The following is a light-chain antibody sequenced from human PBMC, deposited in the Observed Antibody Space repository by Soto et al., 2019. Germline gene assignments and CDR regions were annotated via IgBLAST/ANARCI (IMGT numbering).Light chain of an antibody. CDR1: QSISNW. CDR2: KAS. V-gene: IGKV1-5*03. Sequence: IQMTQSPSTLSASVGDRFTITCRASQSISNWLAWYQQKPGKAPKLLIYKASILESGVPSRFSGSGSGTDFTLTISSLQPDDFATHYCQQYFSYSYTFGQGTKLESK. CDR3: QQYFSYSYT. J-gene: IGKJ2*01.